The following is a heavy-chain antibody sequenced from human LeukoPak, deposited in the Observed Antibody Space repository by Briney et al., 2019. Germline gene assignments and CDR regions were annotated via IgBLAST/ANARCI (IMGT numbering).Heavy chain of an antibody. CDR2: INHSGST. D-gene: IGHD5-18*01. Sequence: PSETLSLTCAVYGGSFSGYYWSWIRQPPGKGLEWIGEINHSGSTNYNPSLKSRVTISVDTSKNQFSLKLSSVTAADTAVYYCARLGTWIPNPEPFDYWGQGTLVTVSS. J-gene: IGHJ4*02. CDR3: ARLGTWIPNPEPFDY. CDR1: GGSFSGYY. V-gene: IGHV4-34*01.